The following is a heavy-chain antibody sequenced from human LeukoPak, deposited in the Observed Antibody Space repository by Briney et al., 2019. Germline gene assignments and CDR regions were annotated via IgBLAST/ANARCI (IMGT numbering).Heavy chain of an antibody. V-gene: IGHV4-34*01. D-gene: IGHD5-18*01. Sequence: PSETLSLTCAVYGDSFSGYYWSWIRQPPGKGLEWIGEINHSGSTYYNPSLKSRVTISVDTSKNQFSLKLSSVTAADTAVYYCARQKYWGQLTWIQLWFGYWGQGTLVTVSS. CDR1: GDSFSGYY. J-gene: IGHJ4*02. CDR3: ARQKYWGQLTWIQLWFGY. CDR2: INHSGST.